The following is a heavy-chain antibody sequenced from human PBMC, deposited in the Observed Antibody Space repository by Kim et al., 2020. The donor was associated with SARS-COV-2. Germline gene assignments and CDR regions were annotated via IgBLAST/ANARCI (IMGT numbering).Heavy chain of an antibody. J-gene: IGHJ4*01. CDR2: IKDNTGREAY. Sequence: GGSLRLSCVVSGINFKIYWMSWVRKAPGKGLEWLGLIKDNTGREAYAYAAPVRGRIARAKAETTQSVQLHMQSLENGAAAYYYYACGFYSAFHHCGDGT. V-gene: IGHV3-15*01. CDR3: ACGFYSAFHH. D-gene: IGHD2-21*01. CDR1: GINFKIYW.